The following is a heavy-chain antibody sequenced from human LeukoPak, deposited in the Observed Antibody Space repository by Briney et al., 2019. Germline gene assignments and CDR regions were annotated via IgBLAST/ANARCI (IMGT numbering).Heavy chain of an antibody. CDR1: GYSFTTYW. Sequence: GESLKISCKGSGYSFTTYWIGWVRQMPGKGLEWMGIVYPGDSDTRYSPSFQGQVTISADKSISTAYLQWSSLKASDTAVYYCASRGKRLDYYYYMDVWGKGTTVTVSS. V-gene: IGHV5-51*01. D-gene: IGHD3-10*01. CDR3: ASRGKRLDYYYYMDV. CDR2: VYPGDSDT. J-gene: IGHJ6*03.